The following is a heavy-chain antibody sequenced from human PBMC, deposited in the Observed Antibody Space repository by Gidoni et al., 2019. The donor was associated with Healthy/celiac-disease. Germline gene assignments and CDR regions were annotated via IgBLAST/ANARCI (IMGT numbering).Heavy chain of an antibody. Sequence: EVQLVESGGGLVQPGGSLRRSCAASGFPFSSYSMNWVRQAPGKGLEWVSYISSSSSTIYYADSVKGRFTISRDNAKNSLYLQMNSLRGEDTAVYYCASLGNLFDYWGQGTLVTVSS. CDR1: GFPFSSYS. J-gene: IGHJ4*02. CDR3: ASLGNLFDY. D-gene: IGHD3-10*01. CDR2: ISSSSSTI. V-gene: IGHV3-48*01.